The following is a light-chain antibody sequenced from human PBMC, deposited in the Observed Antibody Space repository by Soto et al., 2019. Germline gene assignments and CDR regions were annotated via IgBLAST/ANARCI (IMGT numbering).Light chain of an antibody. CDR2: GAS. Sequence: PGQRATLSCRASQSVSSNYLAWYQQRPGQAPRLLIYGASTRATGIPDRFSGSGSGTDFTLTISRLEPEDFAVYYCQQYGSLSWTVGQGTKVESK. V-gene: IGKV3-20*01. CDR1: QSVSSNY. J-gene: IGKJ1*01. CDR3: QQYGSLSWT.